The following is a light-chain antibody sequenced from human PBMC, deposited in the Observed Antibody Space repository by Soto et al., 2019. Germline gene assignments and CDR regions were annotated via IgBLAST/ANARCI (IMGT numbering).Light chain of an antibody. Sequence: DIQLTQSPSFLSASVGDRVTITCRASQGISSYLAWYQQKPGKAPKLLIFAASTLQSGVPSRFSGSGSGTEFTLTISSLQAEEFATYYCQQLNSYPITFGQGTRLEIK. V-gene: IGKV1-9*01. CDR2: AAS. J-gene: IGKJ5*01. CDR1: QGISSY. CDR3: QQLNSYPIT.